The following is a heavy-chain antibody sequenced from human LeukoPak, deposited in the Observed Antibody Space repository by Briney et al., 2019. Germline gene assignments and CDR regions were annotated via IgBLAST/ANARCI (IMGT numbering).Heavy chain of an antibody. J-gene: IGHJ3*02. CDR1: GGTFSSYA. V-gene: IGHV1-69*13. D-gene: IGHD2-21*01. CDR3: ASSRIAYCGGDCPKGAFDI. CDR2: IIPIFGTA. Sequence: ASVKVSCKASGGTFSSYAISWVRQAPGQGLEWMGGIIPIFGTANYAQKFQGRVTITADESTSTAYMELSSLRSEDTAVYYCASSRIAYCGGDCPKGAFDIWGQGTMVTVSS.